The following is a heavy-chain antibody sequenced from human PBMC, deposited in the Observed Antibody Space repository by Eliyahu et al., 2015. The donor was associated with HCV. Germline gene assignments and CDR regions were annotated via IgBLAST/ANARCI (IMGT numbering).Heavy chain of an antibody. D-gene: IGHD3-10*01. V-gene: IGHV1-2*02. Sequence: QVKLVQSGAEVKKPGASVKVXCKASGYTFTXYYMHWVRQAPGQGLEWMGWINPNSGGTNYAQKFQGRVTMTRDTSITTAYMELSRLRSDDTAVYYCAREGHLGTSGAFDIWGQGTMVTVSS. CDR2: INPNSGGT. CDR1: GYTFTXYY. CDR3: AREGHLGTSGAFDI. J-gene: IGHJ3*02.